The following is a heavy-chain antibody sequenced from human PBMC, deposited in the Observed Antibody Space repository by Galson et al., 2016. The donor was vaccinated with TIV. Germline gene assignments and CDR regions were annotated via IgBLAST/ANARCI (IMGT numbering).Heavy chain of an antibody. J-gene: IGHJ4*02. D-gene: IGHD1-7*01. Sequence: SVKVSCKASGESFTNYGISWVRQAPGQGLEWVGRVTPRFGTADYAPRFQGRVTVTAESSTTTSYMILRNLGSKDTAVYYCATFYFQLRPDRSTGVYYFDNWGQGSLVTVSS. V-gene: IGHV1-69*13. CDR2: VTPRFGTA. CDR3: ATFYFQLRPDRSTGVYYFDN. CDR1: GESFTNYG.